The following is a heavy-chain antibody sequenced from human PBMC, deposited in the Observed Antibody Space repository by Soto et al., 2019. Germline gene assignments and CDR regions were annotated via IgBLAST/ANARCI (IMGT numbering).Heavy chain of an antibody. CDR1: GGSISSYY. CDR3: ARASRTVTKNYYYYYGMDV. D-gene: IGHD4-17*01. Sequence: SGTLSLTCTVSGGSISSYYWSWIRQPPGKRMLCIGYFYYSGSTNYTLSLNSRVTISVDTSKNQFSLKLSSVTAADTAVFYFARASRTVTKNYYYYYGMDVWGQGTTVTVSS. V-gene: IGHV4-59*01. CDR2: FYYSGST. J-gene: IGHJ6*02.